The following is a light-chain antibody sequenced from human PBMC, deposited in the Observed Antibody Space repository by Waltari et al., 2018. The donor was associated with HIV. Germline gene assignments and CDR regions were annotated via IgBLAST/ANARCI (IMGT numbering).Light chain of an antibody. V-gene: IGLV1-47*01. J-gene: IGLJ2*01. CDR2: MSD. CDR3: AAWDDSLSATV. CDR1: SSNIGSNY. Sequence: QSVLTQPPSASGTPGQRVTISCSGSSSNIGSNYVYWYQQLPGTAPKLLIYMSDQRPSGVPDRLSESKSGTSASLAISGLRSEDEAEYYCAAWDDSLSATVFGGGTKLTVL.